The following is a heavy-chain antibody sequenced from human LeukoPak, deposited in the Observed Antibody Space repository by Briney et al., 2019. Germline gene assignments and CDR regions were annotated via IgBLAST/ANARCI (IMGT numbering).Heavy chain of an antibody. J-gene: IGHJ3*02. CDR3: ATERLSRNWDRGKASDI. Sequence: SETLSLTCTVSGGSISSGSYYWSWIRQPAGKGLEWIGRIYISGSTNYNPSLKSRVTRSVDTSKNQFSLKLSSVTAADTAVYYCATERLSRNWDRGKASDIWGQGTMVTVSS. D-gene: IGHD7-27*01. CDR2: IYISGST. CDR1: GGSISSGSYY. V-gene: IGHV4-61*02.